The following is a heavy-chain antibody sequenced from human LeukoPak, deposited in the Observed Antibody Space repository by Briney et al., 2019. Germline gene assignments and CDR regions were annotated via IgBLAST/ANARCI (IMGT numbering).Heavy chain of an antibody. J-gene: IGHJ4*02. V-gene: IGHV3-21*01. CDR1: GFTVSSSY. CDR3: ARDKWLTTTHYFDY. CDR2: ISSSSSYI. Sequence: GGSLRLSCAASGFTVSSSYMSWVRQAPGKGLEWVSSISSSSSYIYYADSVKGRFTISRDNAKNSVYLQMNSLRAEDTAVYYCARDKWLTTTHYFDYWGQGTLVTVSS. D-gene: IGHD4-11*01.